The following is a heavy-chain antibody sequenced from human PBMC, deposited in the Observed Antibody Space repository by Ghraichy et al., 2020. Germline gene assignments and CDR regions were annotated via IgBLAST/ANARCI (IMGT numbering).Heavy chain of an antibody. CDR3: ARGRLLLRDAFDI. J-gene: IGHJ3*02. D-gene: IGHD3-22*01. CDR2: INPNSGGT. Sequence: ASVKVSCKASGYTFTDYYIHWVRQAPGQGLEWMGWINPNSGGTNYAQKFQGWVTMTRDTSITTAYMELSRLRSDDTAVYYCARGRLLLRDAFDIWGQGTMVTVSS. V-gene: IGHV1-2*04. CDR1: GYTFTDYY.